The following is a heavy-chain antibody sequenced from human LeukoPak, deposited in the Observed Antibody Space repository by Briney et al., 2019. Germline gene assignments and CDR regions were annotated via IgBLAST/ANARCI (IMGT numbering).Heavy chain of an antibody. J-gene: IGHJ3*02. CDR2: ISGSGGST. D-gene: IGHD6-19*01. V-gene: IGHV3-23*01. Sequence: GGSLRLSCAASGFTFSSYAMSWVRHAPGKGRGWVSAISGSGGSTYYADSVKGRFTISRDNSKNTLYLQMNSLRAEDTAVYYCAKSAALGYSSGWYNAFDIWGQGTMVTVSS. CDR1: GFTFSSYA. CDR3: AKSAALGYSSGWYNAFDI.